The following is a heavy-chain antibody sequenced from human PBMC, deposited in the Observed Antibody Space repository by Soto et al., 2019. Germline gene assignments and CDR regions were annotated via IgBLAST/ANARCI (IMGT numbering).Heavy chain of an antibody. CDR1: GGSISSGDYY. J-gene: IGHJ4*02. D-gene: IGHD4-4*01. CDR3: ARTPRGVTTPLDY. Sequence: SETLSLTCTVSGGSISSGDYYWSWIRQPPGKGLEWIGYIDYSGSTYYNPSLKSRVTISVDTSKNQFSLKLSSVTAADTAVYYCARTPRGVTTPLDYWGQGTLVTVSS. V-gene: IGHV4-30-4*01. CDR2: IDYSGST.